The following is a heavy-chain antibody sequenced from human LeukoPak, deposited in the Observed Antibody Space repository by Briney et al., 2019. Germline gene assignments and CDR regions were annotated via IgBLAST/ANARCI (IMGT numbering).Heavy chain of an antibody. Sequence: SETLSLTCTVSGGSISSHYWSWIRQPPGKGLEWIGYIYYSGSTSYNPSLKSRVTISVDTSKNQFSLKLSSVTAADTAVYYCARVDWNYFWFDPWGQGTLVTVSS. CDR1: GGSISSHY. CDR3: ARVDWNYFWFDP. D-gene: IGHD1-7*01. V-gene: IGHV4-59*11. J-gene: IGHJ5*02. CDR2: IYYSGST.